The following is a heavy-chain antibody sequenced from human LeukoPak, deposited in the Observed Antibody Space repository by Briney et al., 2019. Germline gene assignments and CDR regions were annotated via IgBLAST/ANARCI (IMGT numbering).Heavy chain of an antibody. D-gene: IGHD4-17*01. J-gene: IGHJ3*02. Sequence: PSQTLSLTCTVSGGSISSGGYYWSWIRQHPGKGLEWIGYTYYSGSTYYNPSLKSRVTISVDTSKNQFSLKLSSVTAADTAVYYCARDLAYGDYAFDIWGQGTMVTVSS. CDR1: GGSISSGGYY. CDR3: ARDLAYGDYAFDI. CDR2: TYYSGST. V-gene: IGHV4-31*03.